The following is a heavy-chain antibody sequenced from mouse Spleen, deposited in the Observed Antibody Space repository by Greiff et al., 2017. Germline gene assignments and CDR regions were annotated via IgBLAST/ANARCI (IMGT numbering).Heavy chain of an antibody. CDR3: ARHNYYGSLYAMDY. Sequence: EVKLEESGGGLVKPGGSLKLSCAASGFTFSSYAMSWVRQTPEKRLEWVATISSGGSYTYYPDSVKGRFTISRDNAKNTLYLQMSSLRSEDTAMYYCARHNYYGSLYAMDYWGQGTSVTVSS. CDR1: GFTFSSYA. J-gene: IGHJ4*01. V-gene: IGHV5-9-3*01. D-gene: IGHD1-1*01. CDR2: ISSGGSYT.